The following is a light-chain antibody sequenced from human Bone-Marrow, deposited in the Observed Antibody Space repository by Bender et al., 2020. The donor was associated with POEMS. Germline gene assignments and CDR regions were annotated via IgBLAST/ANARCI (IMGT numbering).Light chain of an antibody. Sequence: QSALTQPPSVSGSPGQSVTISCTGTSSDVGSYNRVSWYQQPPGTAPKLMIYEVSNRPSGVPDRFSGSKSGNTASLTVSGLQAEDEADYYCYSYAGSIIVVFGGGTKLTVL. CDR2: EVS. J-gene: IGLJ2*01. V-gene: IGLV2-18*02. CDR3: YSYAGSIIVV. CDR1: SSDVGSYNR.